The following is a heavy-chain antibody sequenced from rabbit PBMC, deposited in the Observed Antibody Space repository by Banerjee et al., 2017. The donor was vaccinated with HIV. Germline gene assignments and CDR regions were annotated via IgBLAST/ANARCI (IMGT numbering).Heavy chain of an antibody. CDR2: IYTGSSGST. CDR3: ARTRYDDYGDYPTRLDL. J-gene: IGHJ3*01. D-gene: IGHD2-1*01. V-gene: IGHV1S45*01. Sequence: QEHLEESGGDLVKPEGSLTLTCKASGFDLSSYYYMCWVRQAPGKELEWIACIYTGSSGSTYYATWAKGRFTISKTSSTTVTLQMTSLTAADTATYFCARTRYDDYGDYPTRLDLWGQGTLVTVS. CDR1: GFDLSSYYY.